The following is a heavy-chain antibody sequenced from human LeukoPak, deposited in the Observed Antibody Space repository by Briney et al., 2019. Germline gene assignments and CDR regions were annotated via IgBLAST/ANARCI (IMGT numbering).Heavy chain of an antibody. CDR3: ANPAPRHCSSTSCFPYYYYYVDV. CDR1: GFTFSSYA. J-gene: IGHJ6*03. D-gene: IGHD2-2*01. CDR2: ISGSGGST. V-gene: IGHV3-23*01. Sequence: GGSLRLSCAASGFTFSSYAMSWVRQAPGKGLEWVSAISGSGGSTYYADSVKGRFTISRDNSKNTLYLQMNSLRAEDTAVYYCANPAPRHCSSTSCFPYYYYYVDVWGKGTPVTVSS.